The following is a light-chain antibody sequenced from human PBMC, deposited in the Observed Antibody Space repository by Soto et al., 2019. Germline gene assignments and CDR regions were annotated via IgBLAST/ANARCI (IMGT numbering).Light chain of an antibody. J-gene: IGLJ3*02. CDR1: SGSVSTAYY. Sequence: QTVVTQEPSFSVSPGGTITLTCGLSSGSVSTAYYPTWYQQTPGQAPRTLIYSTNTRSSGAPSRFSGSILGNKAALTITGAQAEDESDYYCVLYMGSGIWVFGGGTTLTVL. CDR3: VLYMGSGIWV. V-gene: IGLV8-61*01. CDR2: STN.